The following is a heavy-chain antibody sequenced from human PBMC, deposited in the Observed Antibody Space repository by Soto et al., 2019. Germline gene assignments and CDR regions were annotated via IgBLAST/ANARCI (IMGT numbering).Heavy chain of an antibody. CDR1: GFTFSAYW. CDR2: INQDGSEI. J-gene: IGHJ4*02. CDR3: VRALAAADSL. D-gene: IGHD6-13*01. Sequence: VQVVESGGGLVQPGGSLRLSCAASGFTFSAYWMLWVRQAPGKGLEWVANINQDGSEIYYLDSVKGRFTISRDNAKTSLYLQMNSLRADDTAVYYCVRALAAADSLWGQGTLVTVSS. V-gene: IGHV3-7*01.